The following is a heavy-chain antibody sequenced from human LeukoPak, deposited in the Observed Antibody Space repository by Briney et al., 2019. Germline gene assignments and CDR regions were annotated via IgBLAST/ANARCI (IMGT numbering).Heavy chain of an antibody. V-gene: IGHV4-4*07. CDR2: IYTSGST. J-gene: IGHJ3*02. Sequence: SETLSLTCTVSGGSISSYYWSWIRQPAGKGLEWIGRIYTSGSTNYNPSLKSRVTISVDTSKNQFSLKLSSVTAADTAVYYCARELGQLVVKGAFDIWGQGTMVTVSS. CDR1: GGSISSYY. CDR3: ARELGQLVVKGAFDI. D-gene: IGHD6-6*01.